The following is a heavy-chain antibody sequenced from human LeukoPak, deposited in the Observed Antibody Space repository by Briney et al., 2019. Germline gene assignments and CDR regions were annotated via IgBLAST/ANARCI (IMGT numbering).Heavy chain of an antibody. D-gene: IGHD4-17*01. CDR1: GFTFSSYA. V-gene: IGHV3-30*04. J-gene: IGHJ4*02. Sequence: GRSLRLSCAASGFTFSSYAMHWVRQAPGKGLEWVAVISYDGSNIYYADSVKGRFTISRDNSKNTLYLQMNSLRAEDTAVYYCAREGVTTGLLDYWGQGTLVTVSS. CDR2: ISYDGSNI. CDR3: AREGVTTGLLDY.